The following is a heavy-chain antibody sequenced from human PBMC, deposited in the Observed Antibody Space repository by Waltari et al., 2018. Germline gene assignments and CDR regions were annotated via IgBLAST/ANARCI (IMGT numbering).Heavy chain of an antibody. Sequence: EVQLVESGGGLVQPGGSLRLSCAASGFTFSSYWMSWFRQAPGKGLEWVANIKQDGSEKYYVDAVKDRFTISRDNSKTTLHLQMNSLRAGETAIYFCAKDLDDYSDALDVWGQGTMVTVSS. CDR3: AKDLDDYSDALDV. J-gene: IGHJ3*01. V-gene: IGHV3-7*03. CDR1: GFTFSSYW. CDR2: IKQDGSEK. D-gene: IGHD2-15*01.